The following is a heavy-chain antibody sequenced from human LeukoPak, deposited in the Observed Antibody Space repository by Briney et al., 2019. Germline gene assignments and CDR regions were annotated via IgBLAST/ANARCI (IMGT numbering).Heavy chain of an antibody. CDR1: GFTFSSYG. Sequence: PGGSLRLSCAASGFTFSSYGMHWVRQAPGKGLEWVAFIRYDGTNKYYADSVTGRFTISRDNSKDTVHLQMKSLRIEDTAVYYCARPPKLLYYFDYWGQGTLVTVSS. J-gene: IGHJ4*02. D-gene: IGHD3-16*01. CDR2: IRYDGTNK. CDR3: ARPPKLLYYFDY. V-gene: IGHV3-30*02.